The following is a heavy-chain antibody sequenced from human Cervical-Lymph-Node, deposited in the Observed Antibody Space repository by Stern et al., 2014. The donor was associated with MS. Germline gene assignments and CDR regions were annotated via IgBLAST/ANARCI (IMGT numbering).Heavy chain of an antibody. CDR2: INFSGTT. CDR1: GGSLSSGGYY. V-gene: IGHV4-31*03. D-gene: IGHD3-16*01. CDR3: ARDLFWGWFDT. Sequence: VQLVESGPGLVKPSQTLSLTCTASGGSLSSGGYYWSWIRQHPGKGLEWIGYINFSGTTDYNPSLKSRVTISVDTSKSQFSLRLTSVTVADTAVYYCARDLFWGWFDTWGQGTLVTVSS. J-gene: IGHJ5*02.